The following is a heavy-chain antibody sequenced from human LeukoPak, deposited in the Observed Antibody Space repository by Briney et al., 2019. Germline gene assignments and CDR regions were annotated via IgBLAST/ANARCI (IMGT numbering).Heavy chain of an antibody. CDR1: GFTFSSFA. CDR3: AKDYEVGSIDY. V-gene: IGHV3-23*01. J-gene: IGHJ4*02. D-gene: IGHD3-16*01. CDR2: VSRSGVGT. Sequence: GGSLRLSCAASGFTFSSFAMSWIRQAPGKGLEWVSYVSRSGVGTYYADSVRGRFTISRDNSKNTVFLQMNSLRAEDSAVYYCAKDYEVGSIDYWGQGTLVTVSS.